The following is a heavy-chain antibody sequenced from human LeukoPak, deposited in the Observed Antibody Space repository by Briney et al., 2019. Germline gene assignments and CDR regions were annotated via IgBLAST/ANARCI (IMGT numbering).Heavy chain of an antibody. D-gene: IGHD1-7*01. CDR3: ARRLTRVNSYYGLDV. J-gene: IGHJ6*02. CDR1: GYTFIGYY. CDR2: INPNSGGT. Sequence: ASVKVSCKASGYTFIGYYIHWVRQAPGQGLEWMGWINPNSGGTRNAQKLQGRVTMTSDTSTRTAYMELSSLKSDDTAVYYCARRLTRVNSYYGLDVWGQGTTVIVSS. V-gene: IGHV1-2*02.